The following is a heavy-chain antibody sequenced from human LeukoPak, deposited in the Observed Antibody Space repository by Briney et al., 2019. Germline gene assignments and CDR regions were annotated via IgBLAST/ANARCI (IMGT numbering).Heavy chain of an antibody. D-gene: IGHD3-10*01. Sequence: SETLSLTCTVSGGSISSYYRSWIRQPPGKGLEWIGYIYYSGSTNYNPSLKSRVTISVDTSKNQFSLKLSSVTAADTAVYYCARVTTMVRGAYFQHWGQGTLVTVSS. J-gene: IGHJ1*01. CDR2: IYYSGST. V-gene: IGHV4-59*01. CDR1: GGSISSYY. CDR3: ARVTTMVRGAYFQH.